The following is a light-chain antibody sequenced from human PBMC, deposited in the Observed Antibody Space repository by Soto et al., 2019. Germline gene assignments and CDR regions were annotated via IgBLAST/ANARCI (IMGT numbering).Light chain of an antibody. CDR3: SSHSNITPYV. CDR2: DVT. J-gene: IGLJ1*01. Sequence: QSVLTQPASVSGSPGQSITISCTGTSRVVGAYNYVSWYQQHPGKAPKLMVYDVTNRPSGVSDRFSGSKSGNTASLTISVLQAEDEADYFCSSHSNITPYVFGTGTKVT. V-gene: IGLV2-14*01. CDR1: SRVVGAYNY.